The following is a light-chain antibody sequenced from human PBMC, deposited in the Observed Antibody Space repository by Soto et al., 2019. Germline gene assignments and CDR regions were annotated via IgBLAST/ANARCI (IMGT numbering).Light chain of an antibody. V-gene: IGLV2-14*01. J-gene: IGLJ1*01. CDR2: EVT. CDR3: SSYTTSSTYV. Sequence: QSVLPQTASVSGSPGQSITISCTGTSSDVGAYNYVSWYQQHPGKAPKLMIYEVTNRPSGVSNRFSGSKSGNTASLTISRLQAEDETDYYCSSYTTSSTYVFGTGTKVTVL. CDR1: SSDVGAYNY.